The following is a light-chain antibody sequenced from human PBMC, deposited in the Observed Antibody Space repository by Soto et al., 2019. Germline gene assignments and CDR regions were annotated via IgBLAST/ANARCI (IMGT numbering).Light chain of an antibody. Sequence: QSALTQPASVSGSPGQSITISCTGTSSDVGGYNYVSWYQQHPGKAPKLMIYDVSNRPSGVSNRFSGSKSGNTASLTISGLQAEDQADYYCSSYTGSSTYAVFGGGTKLT. J-gene: IGLJ2*01. V-gene: IGLV2-14*01. CDR1: SSDVGGYNY. CDR2: DVS. CDR3: SSYTGSSTYAV.